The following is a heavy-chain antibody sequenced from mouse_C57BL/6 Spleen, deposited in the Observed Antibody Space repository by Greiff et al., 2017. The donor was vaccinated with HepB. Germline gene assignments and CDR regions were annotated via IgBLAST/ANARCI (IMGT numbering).Heavy chain of an antibody. CDR1: GFSLTSYG. CDR2: IWSGGST. CDR3: ARRGGITTRFYAMDD. D-gene: IGHD2-4*01. J-gene: IGHJ4*01. Sequence: QVQLQQSGPGLVQPSQSLSITCTVSGFSLTSYGVHWVRQSPGKGLAWRGVIWSGGSTDYNAAFISRLSISKDNSKSQVVFKMNSLQADDTAIYYCARRGGITTRFYAMDDWGQGTSVTVSS. V-gene: IGHV2-2*01.